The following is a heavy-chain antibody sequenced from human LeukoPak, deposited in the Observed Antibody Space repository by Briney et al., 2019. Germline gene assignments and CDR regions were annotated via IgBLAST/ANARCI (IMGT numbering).Heavy chain of an antibody. J-gene: IGHJ3*02. CDR2: IHTSGTT. Sequence: SETLSLTCSVSRGSISTYYWSWIRQPAGKGLEWVGRIHTSGTTTYNPSLTSRVTMSLDTSKNQFSLKLIFVTAADTAVYYCARRAPIVAAGDAFDIWGPGTMVTVSS. CDR1: RGSISTYY. V-gene: IGHV4-4*07. D-gene: IGHD1-26*01. CDR3: ARRAPIVAAGDAFDI.